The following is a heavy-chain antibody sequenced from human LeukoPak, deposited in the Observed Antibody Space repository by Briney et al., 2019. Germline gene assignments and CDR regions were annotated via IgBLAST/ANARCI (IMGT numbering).Heavy chain of an antibody. D-gene: IGHD2-2*01. CDR3: ARVGAICSSTSCYHYFQH. CDR2: IIPIFGTA. J-gene: IGHJ1*01. V-gene: IGHV1-69*13. Sequence: SVKVSCKASGGTFSSYAISWVRRAPGQGLEWMGGIIPIFGTANYAQKFQGRVTITADESTSTAYMELSSLRSEDTAVYYCARVGAICSSTSCYHYFQHWGQGTLVTVSS. CDR1: GGTFSSYA.